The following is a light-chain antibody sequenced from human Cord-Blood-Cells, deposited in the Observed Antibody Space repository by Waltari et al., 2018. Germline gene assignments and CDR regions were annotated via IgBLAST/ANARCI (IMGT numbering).Light chain of an antibody. Sequence: EILVTQSPSTLSASLGDRATLSCRASQAVSSNLAWYQQKPGKAPKILIYGASNMATGIPARFSGSGSGTEFTLTISSLQSEDFAAYYCQQYNNWPLTFGGGTKVEIK. CDR1: QAVSSN. CDR2: GAS. CDR3: QQYNNWPLT. V-gene: IGKV3-15*01. J-gene: IGKJ4*01.